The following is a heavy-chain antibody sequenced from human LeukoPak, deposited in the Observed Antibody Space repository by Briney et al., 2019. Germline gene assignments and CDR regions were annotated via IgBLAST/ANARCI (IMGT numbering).Heavy chain of an antibody. CDR1: GGSFSGYY. CDR2: INHSGST. D-gene: IGHD3-16*02. J-gene: IGHJ3*02. V-gene: IGHV4-34*01. Sequence: PSETLSLTCAVYGGSFSGYYWSWIRQPPGKGLEGVGEINHSGSTNYNPSLKSRVTISVDTCKNQFSLKLSSVTAADTAVYYCARGPYYVWGSYRSTRADAFDIWGQGTMVTVSS. CDR3: ARGPYYVWGSYRSTRADAFDI.